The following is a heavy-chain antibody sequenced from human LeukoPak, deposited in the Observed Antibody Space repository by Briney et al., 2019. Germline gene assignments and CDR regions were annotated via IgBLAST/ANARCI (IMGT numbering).Heavy chain of an antibody. D-gene: IGHD3-10*01. CDR2: INSDGSST. V-gene: IGHV3-74*01. Sequence: GGSLRLSCAASGFTFSSYWMHWVRQAPGKGLVWVSRINSDGSSTSYADSVKGRFTTSRDNAKNTLYLQMNSLRAEDTAVYYCARVRGYYGSGSYYYWGQGTLVTVSS. CDR1: GFTFSSYW. J-gene: IGHJ4*02. CDR3: ARVRGYYGSGSYYY.